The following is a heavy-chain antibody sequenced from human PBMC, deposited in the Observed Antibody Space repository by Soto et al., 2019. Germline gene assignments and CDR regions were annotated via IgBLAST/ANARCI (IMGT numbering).Heavy chain of an antibody. CDR1: GYTFTGYY. CDR2: INPNSGGT. V-gene: IGHV1-2*04. D-gene: IGHD1-20*01. CDR3: ARDGGIKAEGYLGY. J-gene: IGHJ4*02. Sequence: ASVKVSCKASGYTFTGYYMHWVRQAPGQGLEWMGWINPNSGGTNYAQKFQGWVTMTRDTSISTAYMELSRLRSDDTAVYYCARDGGIKAEGYLGYWCQGTLVTVSS.